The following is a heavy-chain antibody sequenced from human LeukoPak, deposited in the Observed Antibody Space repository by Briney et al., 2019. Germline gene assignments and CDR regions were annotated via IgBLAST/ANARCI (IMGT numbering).Heavy chain of an antibody. D-gene: IGHD6-6*01. CDR3: ARGYSRSSTRAWWFDP. V-gene: IGHV1-3*03. CDR1: GYTFTTYA. Sequence: ASVKVSCKASGYTFTTYAMHWVRQAPGHRLEWMGWINADNGNTKYSQEFQGRVTITRDTSASTAYMELSSLRSEDMAVYYCARGYSRSSTRAWWFDPWGQGTLVTVSS. CDR2: INADNGNT. J-gene: IGHJ5*02.